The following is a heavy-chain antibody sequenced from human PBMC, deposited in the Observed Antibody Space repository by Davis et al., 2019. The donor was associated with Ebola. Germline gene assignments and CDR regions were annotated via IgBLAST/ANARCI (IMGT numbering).Heavy chain of an antibody. CDR2: IIPIFGTA. CDR1: GGTFSSYA. D-gene: IGHD4-23*01. J-gene: IGHJ6*02. V-gene: IGHV1-69*06. Sequence: SVKVSCKASGGTFSSYAISWVRQAPGQGLEWMGGIIPIFGTANYAQKFQGRVTITADKSTSTAYMELSSLRSEDTAVYYCASRGIYGGNSEYYYYGMDVWGQGTTVTVSS. CDR3: ASRGIYGGNSEYYYYGMDV.